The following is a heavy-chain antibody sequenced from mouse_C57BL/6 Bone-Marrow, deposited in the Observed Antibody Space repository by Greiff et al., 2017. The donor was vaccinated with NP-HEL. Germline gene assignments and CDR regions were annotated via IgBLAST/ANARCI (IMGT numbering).Heavy chain of an antibody. D-gene: IGHD1-1*01. V-gene: IGHV5-4*01. Sequence: EVQGVESGGGLVKPGGSLKLSCAASGFTFSSYAMSWVRQTPEKRLEWVATISDGGSYTYYPDNVKGRFTISRDNAKNNLYLQMSHLKSEDTAMYYCASDYYGSSYANYWGQGTTLTVSS. CDR2: ISDGGSYT. CDR3: ASDYYGSSYANY. CDR1: GFTFSSYA. J-gene: IGHJ2*01.